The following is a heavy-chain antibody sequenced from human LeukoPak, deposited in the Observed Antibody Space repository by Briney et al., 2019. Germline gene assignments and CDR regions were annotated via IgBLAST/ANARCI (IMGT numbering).Heavy chain of an antibody. V-gene: IGHV3-49*03. CDR2: IRSKPYGGTT. Sequence: GGSLRLSCTASGFTFGDYAMSWFRQAPGKGLEWVGFIRSKPYGGTTDYAASVKGRFTISRDDSKSIAYLQMNSLKTEDAAVYYCTRGAGCSSGRCYPIDYWGQGTLVTVSS. CDR3: TRGAGCSSGRCYPIDY. D-gene: IGHD2-15*01. J-gene: IGHJ4*02. CDR1: GFTFGDYA.